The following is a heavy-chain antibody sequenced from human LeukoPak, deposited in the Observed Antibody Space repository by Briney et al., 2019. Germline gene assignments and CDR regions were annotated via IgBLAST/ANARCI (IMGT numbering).Heavy chain of an antibody. CDR2: ISGSGGST. Sequence: PGGSLRLSCAAFGFTLHSCAMSWVRQAPGKGLEWVSAISGSGGSTYYADSVKGRFTISRDNSKSTLYLQMNSLRAEDTAVYYCANLGYCSSTSCYTHSDYWGQGTLVTVSS. V-gene: IGHV3-23*01. J-gene: IGHJ4*02. CDR1: GFTLHSCA. D-gene: IGHD2-2*02. CDR3: ANLGYCSSTSCYTHSDY.